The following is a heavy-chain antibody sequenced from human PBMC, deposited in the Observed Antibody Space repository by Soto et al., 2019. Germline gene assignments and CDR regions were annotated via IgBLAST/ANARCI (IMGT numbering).Heavy chain of an antibody. CDR2: ISGSGGST. CDR3: ALNGDFSKPTMSYYDSSGPQWGYFDL. CDR1: GFTFSSYV. V-gene: IGHV3-23*01. J-gene: IGHJ2*01. D-gene: IGHD3-22*01. Sequence: EVQLLESGGGLVQPGGSLRLSCAASGFTFSSYVMSWVRQAPGKGLEWVSAISGSGGSTYYADSVKGRFTISRDNSNNTLYLQMNSLRAEDTAVYYCALNGDFSKPTMSYYDSSGPQWGYFDLWGRGTLVTVSS.